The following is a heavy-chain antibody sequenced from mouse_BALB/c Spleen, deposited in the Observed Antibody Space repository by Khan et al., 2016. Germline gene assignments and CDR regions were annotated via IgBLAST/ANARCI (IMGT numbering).Heavy chain of an antibody. D-gene: IGHD2-10*02. V-gene: IGHV5-6-3*01. CDR1: GFTFSSYG. CDR2: INRNGGST. J-gene: IGHJ2*01. Sequence: EVELVESGGGLVQPGGSLKLSCAASGFTFSSYGMSWVRQTPDKRLELVATINRNGGSTYYPDSVKGRFTFSRDNAKNTLYLQMSSLKSEDTAMYYCATYGNYYCDYWGQDTTLTVAS. CDR3: ATYGNYYCDY.